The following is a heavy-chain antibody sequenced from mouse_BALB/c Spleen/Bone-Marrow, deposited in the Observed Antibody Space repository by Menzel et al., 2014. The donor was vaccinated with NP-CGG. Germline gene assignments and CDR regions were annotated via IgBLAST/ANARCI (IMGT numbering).Heavy chain of an antibody. J-gene: IGHJ2*01. V-gene: IGHV1-54*01. D-gene: IGHD1-1*01. Sequence: VQLQQSGAELVRPGTSVKVSCKASGYAFTNYLIEWVKQRPGQGLEWIGVINPGSGGTNYNEKFKSKATLTVDKSSSTAYMQLSSLTSEDSAVYYCARRTTTVVATDYWGQGTTLTVSS. CDR1: GYAFTNYL. CDR3: ARRTTTVVATDY. CDR2: INPGSGGT.